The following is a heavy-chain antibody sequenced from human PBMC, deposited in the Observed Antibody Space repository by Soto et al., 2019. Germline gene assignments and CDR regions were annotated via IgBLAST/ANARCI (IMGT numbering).Heavy chain of an antibody. CDR2: IYWDDDK. CDR1: GFSLSSSGVG. D-gene: IGHD2-15*01. J-gene: IGHJ4*02. CDR3: ARLVVAGITYYVDS. Sequence: QITLKESGPTLVKPTQTLTLTCTFSGFSLSSSGVGVGWIRQPPGKALEWLTFIYWDDDKRYSPSLKSRLTTTKDTSKNQVVLTLTNMDPVDTATYYCARLVVAGITYYVDSGGQGTLLTVSS. V-gene: IGHV2-5*02.